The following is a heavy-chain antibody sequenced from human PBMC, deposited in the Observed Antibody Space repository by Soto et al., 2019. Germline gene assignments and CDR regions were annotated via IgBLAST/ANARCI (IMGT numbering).Heavy chain of an antibody. J-gene: IGHJ6*02. CDR1: GYTFTNYW. CDR2: IYPGDSDT. Sequence: GESLKISCKGSGYTFTNYWIGRVRQMPGKGLEWMGIIYPGDSDTKYNPSFQGQVTISADKSITTTYLQWSSLKASDTAIYYCAASIFYYGMDVRGQGTTVTVSS. V-gene: IGHV5-51*01. CDR3: AASIFYYGMDV.